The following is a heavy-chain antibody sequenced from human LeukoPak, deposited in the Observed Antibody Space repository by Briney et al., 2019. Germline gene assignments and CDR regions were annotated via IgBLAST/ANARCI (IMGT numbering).Heavy chain of an antibody. CDR1: GGSFSGYY. J-gene: IGHJ4*02. Sequence: KPSETLSLTCAVYGGSFSGYYWSWIRRPPGKGLEWIGEINHSGSTNYNPSLKSRVTISVDTSKNQSSLKLSSVTAADTAVYYCANSSGGYWGQGTLVTVSS. CDR2: INHSGST. V-gene: IGHV4-34*01. D-gene: IGHD3-16*01. CDR3: ANSSGGY.